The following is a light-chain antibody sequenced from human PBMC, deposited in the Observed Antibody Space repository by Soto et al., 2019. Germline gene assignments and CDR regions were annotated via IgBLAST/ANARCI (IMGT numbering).Light chain of an antibody. CDR3: NSYTSYNTQWL. CDR2: DVS. Sequence: QSVLTQPASVSGSPGQSITISCTGTSSDVGGYNYVSWYQQHQGKAPRLLIYDVSNRPSGVSDRFSGSKSGNTASLTISGLQAEDEAHYYCNSYTSYNTQWLFGGGTKLTVL. V-gene: IGLV2-14*01. J-gene: IGLJ3*02. CDR1: SSDVGGYNY.